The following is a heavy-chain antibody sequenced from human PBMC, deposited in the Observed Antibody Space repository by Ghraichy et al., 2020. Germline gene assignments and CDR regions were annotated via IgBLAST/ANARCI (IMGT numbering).Heavy chain of an antibody. V-gene: IGHV3-7*03. CDR1: GFTFSSYW. CDR2: IKQDGSEK. Sequence: GGSLRLSCAASGFTFSSYWMSWVRQAPGKGLEWVANIKQDGSEKYYVDSVKGRFTISRDNAKNSLYLQMNSLRAEDTAVYYCARESSLWWLVPGYFDYWGQGTLVTVSS. D-gene: IGHD6-19*01. CDR3: ARESSLWWLVPGYFDY. J-gene: IGHJ4*02.